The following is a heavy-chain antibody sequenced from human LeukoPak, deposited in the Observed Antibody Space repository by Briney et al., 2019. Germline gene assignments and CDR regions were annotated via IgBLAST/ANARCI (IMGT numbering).Heavy chain of an antibody. J-gene: IGHJ6*02. CDR2: ISGSGGTT. V-gene: IGHV3-23*01. CDR3: AKIAAVAASPYYYYGMDV. CDR1: GFTFSTYA. Sequence: GGSLRLSCAASGFTFSTYAMSWVRQAPGKGLEWVSAISGSGGTTYYADSVKGRFTISRDNSKNTLYPQMNSLRAEDTAVYYCAKIAAVAASPYYYYGMDVWGQGTTVTVSS. D-gene: IGHD6-19*01.